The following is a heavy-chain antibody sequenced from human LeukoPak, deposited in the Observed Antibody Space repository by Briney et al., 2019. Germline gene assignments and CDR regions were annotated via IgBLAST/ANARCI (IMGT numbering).Heavy chain of an antibody. J-gene: IGHJ1*01. Sequence: SVKVSCKASGGTFSSYAISWVRQAPGQGLEWMGGIIPIFGTANYAQKFQGRVTITTDESTSTAYMELSRLRSEDTAVYYCARGYYYDSSGYPKSPEYFQHWGQGTLVTVSS. D-gene: IGHD3-22*01. CDR1: GGTFSSYA. CDR3: ARGYYYDSSGYPKSPEYFQH. CDR2: IIPIFGTA. V-gene: IGHV1-69*05.